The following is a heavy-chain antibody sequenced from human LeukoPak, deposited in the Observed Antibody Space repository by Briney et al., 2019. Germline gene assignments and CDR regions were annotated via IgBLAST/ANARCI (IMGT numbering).Heavy chain of an antibody. CDR1: GYTFTGYY. CDR3: ARAKVLRFLEWLLEAFDY. V-gene: IGHV1-2*02. CDR2: INPNSGGT. J-gene: IGHJ4*02. Sequence: VASVKVSCKASGYTFTGYYMHWVRQAPGQGPEWMGWINPNSGGTNYAQKFQGRVTMTRDTSISTAYMELSRLRSDDTAVYYCARAKVLRFLEWLLEAFDYWGQGTLVTVSS. D-gene: IGHD3-3*01.